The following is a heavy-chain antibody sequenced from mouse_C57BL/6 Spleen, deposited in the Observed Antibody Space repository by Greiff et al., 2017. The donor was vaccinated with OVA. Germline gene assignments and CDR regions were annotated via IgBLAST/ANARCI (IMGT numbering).Heavy chain of an antibody. D-gene: IGHD1-1*01. CDR2: IDPSDSYT. Sequence: QVQLQQPGAELVRPGTSVKLSCKASGYTFTSYWMHWVKQRPGQGLEWIGVIDPSDSYTNYNQKFKGKATLTVDTSSSTAYMQLSSLTSEDSAVYYCARWGHITTVVDWGQGTTLTVSS. J-gene: IGHJ2*01. CDR1: GYTFTSYW. V-gene: IGHV1-59*01. CDR3: ARWGHITTVVD.